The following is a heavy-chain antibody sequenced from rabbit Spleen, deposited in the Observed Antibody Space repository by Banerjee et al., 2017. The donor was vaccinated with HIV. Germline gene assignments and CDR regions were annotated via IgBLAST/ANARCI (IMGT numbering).Heavy chain of an antibody. J-gene: IGHJ4*01. D-gene: IGHD1-1*01. CDR2: INAVTGKA. CDR3: ARDPTSDTPWAIYFNL. CDR1: GFTLSSYYM. Sequence: QEHLKESGGGLVQPGGSLKLSCTASGFTLSSYYMNWVRQAPGKGLEWIACINAVTGKAVYASWAKGRFTFSKTSSTTVTLQVTSLTAADTATYFCARDPTSDTPWAIYFNLWGPGTLVTVS. V-gene: IGHV1S45*01.